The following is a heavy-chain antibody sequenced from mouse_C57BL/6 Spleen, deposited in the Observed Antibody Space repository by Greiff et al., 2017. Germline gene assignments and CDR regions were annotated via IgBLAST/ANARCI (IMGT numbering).Heavy chain of an antibody. V-gene: IGHV6-3*01. CDR3: TGGSSGPYYYAMDY. CDR1: GFTFSNYW. Sequence: EVKLMESGGGLVQPGGSMKLSCVASGFTFSNYWMNWVRQSPEKGLEWVAQIRLKSDNYATHYAESVKGRFTISRDDSKSSVYLQMNNLRAEDTGIYYCTGGSSGPYYYAMDYWGQGTSVTVSS. D-gene: IGHD3-2*02. J-gene: IGHJ4*01. CDR2: IRLKSDNYAT.